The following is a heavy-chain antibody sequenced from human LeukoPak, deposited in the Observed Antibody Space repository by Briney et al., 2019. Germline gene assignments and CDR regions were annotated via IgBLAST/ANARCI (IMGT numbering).Heavy chain of an antibody. CDR1: GFIFSSYW. V-gene: IGHV3-30*03. Sequence: GGSLRLSCAASGFIFSSYWMHWVRQAPGKGLVWVAVISYDGSNKYYADSVKGRFTISRDNSKNTLYLQMNSLRAEDTAVYYCARGIAAYYVDVWGKGTTVTVSS. CDR2: ISYDGSNK. D-gene: IGHD6-13*01. J-gene: IGHJ6*03. CDR3: ARGIAAYYVDV.